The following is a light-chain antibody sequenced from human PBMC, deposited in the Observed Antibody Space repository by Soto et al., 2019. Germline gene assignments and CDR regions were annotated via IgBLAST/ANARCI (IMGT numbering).Light chain of an antibody. CDR1: QSISSGF. CDR3: QQYSSSSLS. V-gene: IGKV3-20*01. CDR2: GT. Sequence: EIVLTQSPDTLSLSPGERATLSCRASQSISSGFLAWYQQKPGQAPRLLIYGTRRAPGIPDTFSGSGSGTDFTLTISRLEPEDFAVYYCQQYSSSSLSFGGGTKVDIK. J-gene: IGKJ4*01.